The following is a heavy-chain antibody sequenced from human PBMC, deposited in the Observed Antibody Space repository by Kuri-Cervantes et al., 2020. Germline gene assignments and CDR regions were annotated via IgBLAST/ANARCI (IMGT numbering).Heavy chain of an antibody. Sequence: ASVKVSCKASGYTFTSYDINWVRQAPGQGLEWMGIINPSGGSTSYAQKFQGRVTMTRDTSTSTVYMELSSLRSEDTAVYYCARDPLGTAMVFFDYWGQGTLVTVSS. CDR3: ARDPLGTAMVFFDY. J-gene: IGHJ4*02. V-gene: IGHV1-46*01. D-gene: IGHD5-18*01. CDR1: GYTFTSYD. CDR2: INPSGGST.